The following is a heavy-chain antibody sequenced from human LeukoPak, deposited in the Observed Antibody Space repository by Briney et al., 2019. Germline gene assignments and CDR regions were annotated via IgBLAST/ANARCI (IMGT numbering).Heavy chain of an antibody. CDR1: GFSFRNYG. J-gene: IGHJ4*02. CDR2: ISYDGSND. CDR3: AKGIYNYGGYYFDY. Sequence: GRSLRLSCETSGFSFRNYGMHWVRQAPGKGLEWMAVISYDGSNDDYADSVKGRFTISRDNSKNTVSLQMNSLKLEDTALYFCAKGIYNYGGYYFDYWGQGTRVTVSS. D-gene: IGHD4-17*01. V-gene: IGHV3-30*18.